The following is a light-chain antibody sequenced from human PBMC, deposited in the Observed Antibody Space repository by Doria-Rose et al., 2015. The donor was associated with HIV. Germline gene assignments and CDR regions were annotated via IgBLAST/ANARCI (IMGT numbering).Light chain of an antibody. CDR3: QQFDSFPRT. CDR2: GAS. Sequence: TQSPSFLSASVGVRVTITCRASQGISRYLAWYHQKPGKDVTLLICGASTLQSGFPSRFSGSGSGTEFTLTISSLQPEDFATYYCQQFDSFPRTFGQGTKVELK. V-gene: IGKV1-9*01. J-gene: IGKJ1*01. CDR1: QGISRY.